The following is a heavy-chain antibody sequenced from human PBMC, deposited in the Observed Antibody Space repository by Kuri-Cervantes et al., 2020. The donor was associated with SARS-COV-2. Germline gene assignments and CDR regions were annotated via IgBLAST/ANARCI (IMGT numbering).Heavy chain of an antibody. V-gene: IGHV3-11*06. CDR2: ISSSSTYT. CDR3: ARDAGRWEVPQPSDFGS. CDR1: GFTFSDYY. D-gene: IGHD1-26*01. J-gene: IGHJ4*02. Sequence: GESLKISCAASGFTFSDYYMSWIRQSPGKGLEWVAYISSSSTYTHYAESMEGRFSVSRDNDRNSLYLQMSSLRGDDTAVYFCARDAGRWEVPQPSDFGSRGQGTLVTVSS.